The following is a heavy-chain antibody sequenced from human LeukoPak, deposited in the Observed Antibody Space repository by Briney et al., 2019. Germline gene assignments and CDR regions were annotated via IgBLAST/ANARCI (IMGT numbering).Heavy chain of an antibody. Sequence: PSETLSLTCIVSGYSISSDYYWGWIRQPPGKGLEWIGSIYHSGSTYYNPSLKSRVTISVDTSKNQFSLKLSSVTAADTAVYYCARDPSRYCSGGSCYSDYWGQGTLVTVSS. CDR1: GYSISSDYY. CDR3: ARDPSRYCSGGSCYSDY. D-gene: IGHD2-15*01. V-gene: IGHV4-38-2*02. CDR2: IYHSGST. J-gene: IGHJ4*02.